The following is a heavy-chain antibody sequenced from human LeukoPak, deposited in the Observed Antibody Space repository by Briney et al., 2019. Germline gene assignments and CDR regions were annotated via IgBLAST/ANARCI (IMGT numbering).Heavy chain of an antibody. Sequence: GGSLRLSCAASGFNFINAWMSWVRQAPGKGLEWVGRIKRKTDGGTTEYAAPVKGRFNISRDDSKKTLFLQMNSLKAEDTALYYCTTAPYVDFDFWGQGALVTVSS. CDR2: IKRKTDGGTT. CDR3: TTAPYVDFDF. J-gene: IGHJ4*02. V-gene: IGHV3-15*01. CDR1: GFNFINAW. D-gene: IGHD3-16*01.